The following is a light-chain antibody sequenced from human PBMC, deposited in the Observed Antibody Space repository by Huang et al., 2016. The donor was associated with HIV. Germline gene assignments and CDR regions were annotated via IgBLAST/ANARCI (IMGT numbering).Light chain of an antibody. V-gene: IGKV1-39*01. CDR2: AAS. Sequence: DIQMTQSPSSLSASVGDRVTITCRANQSISSYLNWYQQKPGKAPNLLIYAASSLQSGVPSRFSGSGSGTDFTLTISSLQPEDFATYYCQQCYNTPNTFGQGTKVAIK. CDR1: QSISSY. CDR3: QQCYNTPNT. J-gene: IGKJ1*01.